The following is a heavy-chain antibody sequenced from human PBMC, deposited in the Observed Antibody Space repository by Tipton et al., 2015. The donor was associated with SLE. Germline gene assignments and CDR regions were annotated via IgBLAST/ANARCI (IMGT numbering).Heavy chain of an antibody. CDR1: DGSISSSNW. V-gene: IGHV4-4*02. J-gene: IGHJ5*02. CDR3: ARRHIGWGFDP. D-gene: IGHD1-26*01. Sequence: TLSLTCSVSDGSISSSNWWSWVRQPPGKGLEWIGEIYHSGSTNYNPSLKSRVTISVDKAKNQFSLKLTSVTAADTAVYYCARRHIGWGFDPWGQGTLVTVSS. CDR2: IYHSGST.